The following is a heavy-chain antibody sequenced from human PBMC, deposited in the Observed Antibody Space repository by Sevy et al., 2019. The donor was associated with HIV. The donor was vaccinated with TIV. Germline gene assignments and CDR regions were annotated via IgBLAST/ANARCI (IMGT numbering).Heavy chain of an antibody. CDR3: ARERGTYYDTTGYPYLLEAGFDY. CDR1: EFPFSHYA. CDR2: INSDSDTM. J-gene: IGHJ4*02. Sequence: GGSLRLSCAASEFPFSHYAMNWVRQAPGKGLEWILYINSDSDTMYYGDSVKGRFTISRDNAKNSLYLHMNSLRDEDTAVYYCARERGTYYDTTGYPYLLEAGFDYWGQGTLVTVSS. V-gene: IGHV3-48*02. D-gene: IGHD3-22*01.